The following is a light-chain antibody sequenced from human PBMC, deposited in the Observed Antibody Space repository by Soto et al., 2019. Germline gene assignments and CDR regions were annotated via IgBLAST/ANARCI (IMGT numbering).Light chain of an antibody. Sequence: EIVMTQSPATLSVSPGERATLSCRASQSVGRNLAWYQQKPGQAPRLLIDGASTRATGIPARFSGSGSGTEFTLTISSLQAEDFAIYSCQQYKHWPPLTFGGGTKVEIK. V-gene: IGKV3-15*01. CDR2: GAS. J-gene: IGKJ4*01. CDR3: QQYKHWPPLT. CDR1: QSVGRN.